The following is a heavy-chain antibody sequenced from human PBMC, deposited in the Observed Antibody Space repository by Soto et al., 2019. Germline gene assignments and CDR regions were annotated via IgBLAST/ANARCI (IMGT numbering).Heavy chain of an antibody. CDR1: GGSLSSYY. D-gene: IGHD5-12*01. V-gene: IGHV4-59*01. CDR2: IYYSGST. CDR3: ARDRDGYNYFDY. Sequence: SETLSLTCTVSGGSLSSYYWSWIRQPPGKGLEWIGYIYYSGSTNYNPSLKSRVTISVDTSKNQFSLKLSSVTAADTAVYYCARDRDGYNYFDYWGQGTLVTVSS. J-gene: IGHJ4*02.